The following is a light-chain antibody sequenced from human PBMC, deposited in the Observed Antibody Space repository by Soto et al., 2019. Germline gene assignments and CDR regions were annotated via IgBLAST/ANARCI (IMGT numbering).Light chain of an antibody. CDR2: GAS. V-gene: IGKV3-15*01. CDR1: QSVSSN. CDR3: QQYNKWPLA. J-gene: IGKJ1*01. Sequence: EIVMTQSPATLSVSPGERATLSCRASQSVSSNLAWYQQKPGQAPRLLIYGASTRATGVPARFSGSGSATEFTLTISSLQSEDFVVYYCQQYNKWPLAFGQGTKVEIK.